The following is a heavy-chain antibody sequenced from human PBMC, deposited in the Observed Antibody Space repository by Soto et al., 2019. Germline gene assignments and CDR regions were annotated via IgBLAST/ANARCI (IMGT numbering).Heavy chain of an antibody. J-gene: IGHJ5*02. CDR2: IYHSGST. CDR1: GGPISSSNW. V-gene: IGHV4-4*02. Sequence: QVQLQESGPGLVKPSGTLSLTCAVSGGPISSSNWWSWVRQPPGKGLEWIGEIYHSGSTNYNPSLMSRVTTAVDNSINQSSLKLSSVTAADTAVYYCARGAYGSGWNWFDPWGQGTLVTVSS. D-gene: IGHD3-10*01. CDR3: ARGAYGSGWNWFDP.